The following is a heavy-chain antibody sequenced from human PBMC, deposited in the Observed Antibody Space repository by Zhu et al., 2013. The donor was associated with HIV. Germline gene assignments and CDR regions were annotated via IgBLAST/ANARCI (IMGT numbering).Heavy chain of an antibody. Sequence: QVQLVQSGAEVKKTGSSVKVSCKASGGTFNSFPIVWVRQAPGQGLEWMGMIIPRFGTTNYAQKFQGRVTITADEYTSTAYMELSSLRSEDTAVYYCARGHLPKYLILGSTAYGMDVWGQGTTVTVSS. V-gene: IGHV1-69*15. D-gene: IGHD1-26*01. CDR3: ARGHLPKYLILGSTAYGMDV. CDR1: GGTFNSFP. CDR2: IIPRFGTT. J-gene: IGHJ6*02.